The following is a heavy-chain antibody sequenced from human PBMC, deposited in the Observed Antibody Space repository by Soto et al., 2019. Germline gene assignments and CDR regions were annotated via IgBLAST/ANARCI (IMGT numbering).Heavy chain of an antibody. J-gene: IGHJ4*02. V-gene: IGHV3-30*02. CDR3: AKAMIVTTPYYFDY. CDR2: ISYGGHNK. Sequence: GGSLRLSCAASGFSFSNFCMNWVRQAPGKGLEWMAYISYGGHNKYYADSVKGRFTISRDNSKNTLYLQMNSLRAEDTAVYYCAKAMIVTTPYYFDYWGQGTLVTVSS. D-gene: IGHD3-22*01. CDR1: GFSFSNFC.